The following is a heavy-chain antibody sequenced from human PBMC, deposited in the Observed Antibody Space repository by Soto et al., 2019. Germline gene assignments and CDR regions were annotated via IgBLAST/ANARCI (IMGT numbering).Heavy chain of an antibody. CDR3: ARGGGSTDYVANYYFDY. Sequence: QLRLQESGSGLVKPSQTLSLTCTVSGGSLSSGSFSWGWIRQPPGKGLEWIGYINYSGNTYYNPSLRRRVTISRDVSTNQFSLKLGSVTAADTAVYYCARGGGSTDYVANYYFDYWGRGTLVTVSS. CDR2: INYSGNT. V-gene: IGHV4-30-2*01. J-gene: IGHJ4*02. D-gene: IGHD4-17*01. CDR1: GGSLSSGSFS.